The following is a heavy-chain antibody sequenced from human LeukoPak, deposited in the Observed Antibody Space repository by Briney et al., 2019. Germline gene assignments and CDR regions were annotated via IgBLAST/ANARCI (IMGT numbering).Heavy chain of an antibody. CDR3: ARDTSSSRIDP. D-gene: IGHD6-6*01. Sequence: SETLSLTCAVSGGSISSSNWWSWVRQPPGKGLEWIGEIYHSGSTNYNPSLKSRVTISVDTSKNQFSLKLSSVTAADTAVYYCARDTSSSRIDPWGQGTLVTVSS. CDR1: GGSISSSNW. CDR2: IYHSGST. J-gene: IGHJ5*02. V-gene: IGHV4-4*02.